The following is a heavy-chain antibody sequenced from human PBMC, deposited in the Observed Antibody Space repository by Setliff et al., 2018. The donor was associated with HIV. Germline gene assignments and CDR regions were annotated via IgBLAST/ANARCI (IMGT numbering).Heavy chain of an antibody. CDR1: GGAFSGYY. J-gene: IGHJ4*02. V-gene: IGHV4-34*01. D-gene: IGHD5-12*01. CDR3: ARDRPRWLQFPRYLDY. CDR2: INHSGST. Sequence: PSETLSLTCAVYGGAFSGYYWSWIRQPPGKGLEWIGEINHSGSTNYNPSLKSRVTMSVDTSKNQLSLKLSSLTAADTAVYYCARDRPRWLQFPRYLDYRGQGTLVTVSS.